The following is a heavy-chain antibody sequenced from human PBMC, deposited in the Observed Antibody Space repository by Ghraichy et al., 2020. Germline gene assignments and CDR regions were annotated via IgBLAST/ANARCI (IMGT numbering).Heavy chain of an antibody. Sequence: GGSLRLSCAASGFTFSSYWMHWVRQAPGKGLVWVSSISTDGSRTSYADSVKGRFTISRDNAKNTLYLQMNSLRAEDTAVYYCARDPYCSSTNCYTGSWFDPWSLGTLVTFSS. CDR2: ISTDGSRT. CDR1: GFTFSSYW. J-gene: IGHJ5*02. V-gene: IGHV3-74*01. CDR3: ARDPYCSSTNCYTGSWFDP. D-gene: IGHD2-2*02.